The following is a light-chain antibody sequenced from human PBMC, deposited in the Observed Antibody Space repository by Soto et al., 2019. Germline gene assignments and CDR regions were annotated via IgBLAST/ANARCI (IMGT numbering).Light chain of an antibody. V-gene: IGKV1-5*03. J-gene: IGKJ1*01. CDR2: KAS. CDR3: QHYNSYSEA. CDR1: QSISSW. Sequence: IQMTQAPSTPSASVGDRGTITFRASQSISSWLAWYQQKPGKAPKLLIYKASTLKSGVPSRFSGSGSGTEFTLTISSLQPDDFATYYCQHYNSYSEAFGQGTKVDIK.